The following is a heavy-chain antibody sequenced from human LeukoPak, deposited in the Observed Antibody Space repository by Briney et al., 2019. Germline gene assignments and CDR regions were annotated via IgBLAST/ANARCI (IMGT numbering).Heavy chain of an antibody. V-gene: IGHV3-72*01. J-gene: IGHJ4*02. CDR3: ARSGRSGSYYSDFDY. Sequence: GGSLRLSCAASGFTFSDHYMDWVRQAPGNWLEWVGRTRNKANNYTPEYAASVKGRFTISRDDSNNSLYLQMNSLKTDDTAVYYCARSGRSGSYYSDFDYWGQGTLVTVSS. CDR1: GFTFSDHY. D-gene: IGHD1-26*01. CDR2: TRNKANNYTP.